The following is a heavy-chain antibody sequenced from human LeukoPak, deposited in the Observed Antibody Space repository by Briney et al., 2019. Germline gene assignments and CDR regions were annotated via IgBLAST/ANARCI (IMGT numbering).Heavy chain of an antibody. D-gene: IGHD1-26*01. CDR3: ARGLGWEPSGVDY. V-gene: IGHV1-2*02. CDR1: GYTFTGYY. CDR2: INPNSGGT. J-gene: IGHJ4*02. Sequence: GASVKVSCKASGYTFTGYYMHWVRQAPGQGLEWMGWINPNSGGTNYAQKFQGRVTMTRDTSISTAYMGLSSLRSEDTAVYYCARGLGWEPSGVDYWGQGTLVTVSS.